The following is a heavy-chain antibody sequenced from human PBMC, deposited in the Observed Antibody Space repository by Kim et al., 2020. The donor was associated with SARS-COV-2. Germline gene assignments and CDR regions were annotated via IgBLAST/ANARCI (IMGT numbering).Heavy chain of an antibody. Sequence: PSETLSLTCTVSGGSVSNDAFYWTWIRQPAGKGLEYVGRVHDTVRTNYNPSLTGRATISADTSKNQVSLTLTSVTAADAAVYYCTSLGTFAYWGQGRLVTVSS. V-gene: IGHV4-61*02. J-gene: IGHJ4*02. CDR1: GGSVSNDAFY. CDR3: TSLGTFAY. CDR2: VHDTVRT. D-gene: IGHD1-1*01.